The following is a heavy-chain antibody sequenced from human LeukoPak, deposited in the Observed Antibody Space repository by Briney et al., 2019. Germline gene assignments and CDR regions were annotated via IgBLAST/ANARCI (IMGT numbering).Heavy chain of an antibody. V-gene: IGHV3-53*01. D-gene: IGHD3-16*02. CDR1: GFTVISNL. CDR2: IYSGGAT. CDR3: ARGAYRISWPGIDY. J-gene: IGHJ4*02. Sequence: GGPLTLPCAASGFTVISNLMTWVRKRPGRGLEWLSSIYSGGATYYADSVKGRFTISRDHSNNSVSLQMTNLRVEDTAIYYCARGAYRISWPGIDYWGQGTLVTVSS.